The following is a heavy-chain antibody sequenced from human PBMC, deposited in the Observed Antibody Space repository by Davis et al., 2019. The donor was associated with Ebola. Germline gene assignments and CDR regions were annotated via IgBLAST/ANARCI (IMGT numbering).Heavy chain of an antibody. CDR1: GFTFSTYS. CDR3: ARCFGGLCNYFDY. D-gene: IGHD2-2*01. J-gene: IGHJ4*02. V-gene: IGHV3-21*01. Sequence: GESLKISCAASGFTFSTYSMSWVRQAPGKGLEWVSSISSDSDYIYYADSAKGRFTISRDNTKKSLYLLMNSLRAEDTAVYYCARCFGGLCNYFDYWGQGTLVTVSS. CDR2: ISSDSDYI.